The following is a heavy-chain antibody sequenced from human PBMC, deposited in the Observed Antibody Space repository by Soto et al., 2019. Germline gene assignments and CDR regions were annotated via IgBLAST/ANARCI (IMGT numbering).Heavy chain of an antibody. J-gene: IGHJ4*02. D-gene: IGHD3-9*01. Sequence: QVQLQESGPGLVKPSGTLSLTCAVSGGSISSSNWWSWVRQPPGKGLEWIGEMYHSGSSNYNPSLKRRVTISVDKSKNQFSLKLSSVTAADTAVYYCARRPSLRYFDYWGQGTLVTVSS. CDR3: ARRPSLRYFDY. CDR1: GGSISSSNW. CDR2: MYHSGSS. V-gene: IGHV4-4*02.